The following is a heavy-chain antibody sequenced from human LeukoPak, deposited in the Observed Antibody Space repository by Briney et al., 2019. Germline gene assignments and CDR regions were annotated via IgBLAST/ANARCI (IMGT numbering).Heavy chain of an antibody. D-gene: IGHD1-7*01. V-gene: IGHV1-18*01. Sequence: ASVKVSCKTSGYTFTNYGISWVRQAPGQGLEWMGWVSANNKDTNYAQKLQDRVTTTTDTSTNTAYMELRSLRSDDTAIYYCARDWGNSRTNIDSWGQGTLVTVSS. J-gene: IGHJ4*02. CDR3: ARDWGNSRTNIDS. CDR2: VSANNKDT. CDR1: GYTFTNYG.